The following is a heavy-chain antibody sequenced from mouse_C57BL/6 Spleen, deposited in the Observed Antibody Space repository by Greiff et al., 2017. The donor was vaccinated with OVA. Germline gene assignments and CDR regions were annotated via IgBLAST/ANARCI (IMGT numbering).Heavy chain of an antibody. J-gene: IGHJ4*01. Sequence: EVMLVESGGGLVQPGGSMKLSCAASGFTFSDAWMDWVRQSPEKGLEWVAEIRNKANNHATYYAESVKGRFTISRDDSKSSVYLQMNSLRAEDTGIYYCTRRYSNYGYYAMDYWGQGTSVTVSS. D-gene: IGHD2-5*01. CDR2: IRNKANNHAT. CDR3: TRRYSNYGYYAMDY. V-gene: IGHV6-6*01. CDR1: GFTFSDAW.